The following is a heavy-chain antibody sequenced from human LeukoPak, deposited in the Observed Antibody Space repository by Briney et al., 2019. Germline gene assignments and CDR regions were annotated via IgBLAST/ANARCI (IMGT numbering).Heavy chain of an antibody. CDR2: IIPIFGTA. D-gene: IGHD2-2*01. Sequence: GASVKVSCKASGYTFTNFGISWVRQAPGQGLEWMGGIIPIFGTANYAQKFQGRVTITTDESTSTAYMELSSLRSDDTAVYYCAREGGLGYCSSTSCYPLFDYWGQGTLVTASS. V-gene: IGHV1-69*05. J-gene: IGHJ4*02. CDR3: AREGGLGYCSSTSCYPLFDY. CDR1: GYTFTNFG.